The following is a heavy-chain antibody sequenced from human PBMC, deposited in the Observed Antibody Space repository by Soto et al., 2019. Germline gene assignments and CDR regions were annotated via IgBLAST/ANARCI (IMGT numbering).Heavy chain of an antibody. CDR1: GFTFSDHY. J-gene: IGHJ4*02. CDR3: ATSASRPNHRVSGFDF. Sequence: EVQLVESGGGLVQPGGSLRVSCAASGFTFSDHYMEWVRQAPGKGLEWVGRIRNRIYSFTTEYAASVKDRFTISRDNSRNSPFLQKNSLKTEDTAVVYCATSASRPNHRVSGFDFWGQGTLVSVSS. V-gene: IGHV3-72*01. CDR2: IRNRIYSFTT. D-gene: IGHD2-8*01.